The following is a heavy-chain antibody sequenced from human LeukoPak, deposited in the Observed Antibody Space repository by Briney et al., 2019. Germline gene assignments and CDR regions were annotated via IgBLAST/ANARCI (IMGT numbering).Heavy chain of an antibody. D-gene: IGHD4-17*01. CDR2: INEGGSGK. CDR1: GFVFSSYW. Sequence: PGGSLRLSCAASGFVFSSYWMTWVRQAPGKGPEWVASINEGGSGKYYVDSVKGRFTISRDNAQKSLYLEMHSLRAEDTAVYYCARAVTSTEGYWGQGTLVTVSS. J-gene: IGHJ4*02. V-gene: IGHV3-7*03. CDR3: ARAVTSTEGY.